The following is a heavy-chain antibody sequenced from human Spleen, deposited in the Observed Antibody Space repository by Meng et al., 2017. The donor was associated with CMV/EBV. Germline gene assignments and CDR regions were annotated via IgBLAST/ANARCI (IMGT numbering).Heavy chain of an antibody. J-gene: IGHJ4*02. CDR1: GFTFSSYW. CDR3: ARDLSIAAKKTPFKNDY. D-gene: IGHD6-6*01. V-gene: IGHV3-74*01. CDR2: ISTDGSSA. Sequence: GGSLRLSCSASGFTFSSYWMHWVRQAPGKGLVWVSRISTDGSSASYADSVKGRFTISRDNAKNTLYLQMNSLRAEDTAVYYCARDLSIAAKKTPFKNDYWGQGTLVTVSS.